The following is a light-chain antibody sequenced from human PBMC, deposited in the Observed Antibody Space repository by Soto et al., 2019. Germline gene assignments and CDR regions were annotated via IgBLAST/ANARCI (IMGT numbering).Light chain of an antibody. V-gene: IGKV3-15*01. CDR1: QTISND. CDR3: QQNNKWPPVT. Sequence: EVVMTQSPATVSVSPGEGVTLSCRASQTISNDLAWYQQKPGQAPRLLIYGASTRATGVPARFSGGGCGTEFTLAMSRLQSEDFAFYYCQQNNKWPPVTFGGGTKVEIK. J-gene: IGKJ4*01. CDR2: GAS.